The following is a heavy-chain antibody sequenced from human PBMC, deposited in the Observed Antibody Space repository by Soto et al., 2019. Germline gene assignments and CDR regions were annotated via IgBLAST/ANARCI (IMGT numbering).Heavy chain of an antibody. CDR3: ASGRGHDQYCSGGNCYSYQYGMDV. V-gene: IGHV3-74*01. D-gene: IGHD2-15*01. CDR2: TNSDGSST. Sequence: GGSLRLSCAASGFSFSTYWMHWVRQPPGKGLVWVSRTNSDGSSTTYADSVKGRFTISRDNAKNTLYLQMNSLRAEDTAVYYCASGRGHDQYCSGGNCYSYQYGMDVWGQGTTVTVSS. J-gene: IGHJ6*02. CDR1: GFSFSTYW.